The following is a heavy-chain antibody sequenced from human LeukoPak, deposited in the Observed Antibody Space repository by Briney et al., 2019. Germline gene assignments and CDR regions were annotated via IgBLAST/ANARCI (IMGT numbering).Heavy chain of an antibody. Sequence: GGSLRLSCAASGFTVSSNYMSWVRQAPGKGLEWVSVIYSGGSTYYADSVKGRFTISRDNSKNTLYLQMNSLRAEDAAVYYCARDAVLSADSSDYYFDYWGQGTLVTVSS. D-gene: IGHD3-22*01. J-gene: IGHJ4*02. CDR2: IYSGGST. CDR1: GFTVSSNY. CDR3: ARDAVLSADSSDYYFDY. V-gene: IGHV3-53*01.